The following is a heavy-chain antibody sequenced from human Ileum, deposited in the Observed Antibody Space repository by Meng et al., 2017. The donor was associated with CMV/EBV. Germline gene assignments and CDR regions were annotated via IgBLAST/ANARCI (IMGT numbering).Heavy chain of an antibody. CDR3: AKCITDCLSRAFEK. J-gene: IGHJ3*01. CDR1: GFTFSSYS. CDR2: INGNGVTT. Sequence: SCATSGFTFSSYSMSWVRQARGKGLEWVSSINGNGVTTHYVDSVKGRFTVSRYNSKNTLYLQMNSLRAEDTDIYYCAKCITDCLSRAFEKWGQGTMVTVSS. V-gene: IGHV3-23*01. D-gene: IGHD3-10*01.